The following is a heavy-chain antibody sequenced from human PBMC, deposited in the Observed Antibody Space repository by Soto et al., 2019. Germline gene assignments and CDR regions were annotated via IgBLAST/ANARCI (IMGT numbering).Heavy chain of an antibody. CDR2: ISYDGSNK. CDR3: ARDLSSPRSYYYYGMDV. CDR1: GFTFSSYA. Sequence: PGGSLRLSCAASGFTFSSYAMHWVRQAPGKGLEWVAVISYDGSNKYYADSVKGRFTISRDNSKNTLYLQMNSLRAEDTAVYYCARDLSSPRSYYYYGMDVWGQGTTVTV. J-gene: IGHJ6*02. D-gene: IGHD6-13*01. V-gene: IGHV3-30-3*01.